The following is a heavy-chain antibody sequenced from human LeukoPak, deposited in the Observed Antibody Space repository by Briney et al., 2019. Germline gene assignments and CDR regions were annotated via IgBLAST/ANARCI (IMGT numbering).Heavy chain of an antibody. CDR2: INPNSGGT. J-gene: IGHJ4*02. V-gene: IGHV1-2*02. Sequence: ASVKVSCKASGYTFTGYYMHRVRQAPGQGLEWMGWINPNSGGTNYAQKFQGRVTMTRDTSISTAYMELSRLRSDDTAVYYCARVKLIAAAELGHWGQGTLVTVSS. D-gene: IGHD6-13*01. CDR1: GYTFTGYY. CDR3: ARVKLIAAAELGH.